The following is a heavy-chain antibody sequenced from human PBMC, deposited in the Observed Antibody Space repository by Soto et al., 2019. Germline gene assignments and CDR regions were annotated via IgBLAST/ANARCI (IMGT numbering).Heavy chain of an antibody. CDR1: GGSISSGGYS. D-gene: IGHD4-4*01. Sequence: SETLSLTCAVSGGSISSGGYSWSWIRQPPGKGLEWIGYIYHSGSTYHNPSLKSRVTISVDRSKNQFSLKLSSVTAADTAVYYCARGDYSNGSRWFDPWGQGTLVTVSS. V-gene: IGHV4-30-2*01. CDR3: ARGDYSNGSRWFDP. CDR2: IYHSGST. J-gene: IGHJ5*02.